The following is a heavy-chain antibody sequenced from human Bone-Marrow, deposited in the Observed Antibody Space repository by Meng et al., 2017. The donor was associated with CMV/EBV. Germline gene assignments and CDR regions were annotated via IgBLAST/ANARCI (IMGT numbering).Heavy chain of an antibody. V-gene: IGHV1-69*10. CDR1: GGTFSSYA. Sequence: SVKVSCKASGGTFSSYAISWVRQAPGQGLEWMGGIIPILGIANYAQKFQGRVTITADKSTSTAYMELSSLRSEDTAVYYCATHSGAARRRGWFDPWGQGTLVTFSS. CDR3: ATHSGAARRRGWFDP. J-gene: IGHJ5*02. CDR2: IIPILGIA. D-gene: IGHD6-6*01.